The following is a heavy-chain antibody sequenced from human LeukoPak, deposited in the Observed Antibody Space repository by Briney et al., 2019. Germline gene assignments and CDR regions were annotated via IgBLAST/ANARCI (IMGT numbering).Heavy chain of an antibody. V-gene: IGHV4-34*01. D-gene: IGHD3-22*01. J-gene: IGHJ4*02. CDR3: ARYYYDSSGYPGYYFDD. CDR1: GGSFSGYY. Sequence: SETLSLTCAVYGGSFSGYYWSWIRQPPGKGLEWIGEINHSGSTNYNPSLKSRVTISVDTSKNQFSLKLSSVTAADTAVYYCARYYYDSSGYPGYYFDDWGQGTLVTVSS. CDR2: INHSGST.